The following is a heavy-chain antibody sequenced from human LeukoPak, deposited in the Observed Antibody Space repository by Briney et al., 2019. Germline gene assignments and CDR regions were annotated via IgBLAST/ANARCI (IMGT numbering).Heavy chain of an antibody. CDR1: GGSISSYY. J-gene: IGHJ4*02. Sequence: SETLSLTCTVSGGSISSYYWSWIRQPAGKGLEWIGRIYTSGTTHYNPSLKSRVTMSVDTSKNQFSLKLSSVTATDTAVYYCARRDRYSSGQFDHWGQGTLVTVSS. CDR2: IYTSGTT. CDR3: ARRDRYSSGQFDH. V-gene: IGHV4-4*07. D-gene: IGHD5-18*01.